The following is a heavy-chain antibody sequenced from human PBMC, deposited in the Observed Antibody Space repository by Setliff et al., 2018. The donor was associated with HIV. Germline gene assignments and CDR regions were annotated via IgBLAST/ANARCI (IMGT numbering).Heavy chain of an antibody. V-gene: IGHV3-30*03. D-gene: IGHD6-19*01. J-gene: IGHJ4*02. CDR2: ISYDGTNK. Sequence: GGSLRLSCAASGFTFSSYGMHWVRQAPGKGLEWVAVISYDGTNKYYADSVTGRFTISRDNSKNTLYLQMNSLRAEDTAVYYCAREIGSSGSAGYFDYWGQGTLVTVSS. CDR3: AREIGSSGSAGYFDY. CDR1: GFTFSSYG.